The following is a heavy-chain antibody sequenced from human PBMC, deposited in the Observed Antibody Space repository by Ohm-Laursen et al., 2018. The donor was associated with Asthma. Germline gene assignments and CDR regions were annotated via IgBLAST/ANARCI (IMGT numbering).Heavy chain of an antibody. CDR2: GGSYYDGGLK. CDR1: GFTFRSYA. J-gene: IGHJ4*02. V-gene: IGHV3-30-3*01. CDR3: VTDAWWSYVH. D-gene: IGHD1-26*01. Sequence: SLRLSCAASGFTFRSYAMHWVRQAPGKGLEWVAVGGSYYDGGLKYYADSVNGRFTVSRDNAKNSLYLEMNSLRVEDTAVYYCVTDAWWSYVHWGLGTLVTVSS.